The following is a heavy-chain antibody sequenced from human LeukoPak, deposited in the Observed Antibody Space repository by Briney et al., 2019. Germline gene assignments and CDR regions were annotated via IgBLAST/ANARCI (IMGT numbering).Heavy chain of an antibody. V-gene: IGHV3-23*01. CDR1: GFTFSNYG. D-gene: IGHD6-13*01. CDR3: ANGAAAGTPTMGDY. CDR2: ISGGGDNT. J-gene: IGHJ4*02. Sequence: GGSLRLSCADSGFTFSNYGLSWVPQAPGKGLEWVSVISGGGDNTYYADSVKGRFTISRDNFKNTLYLQMNSLRAEDTAVYYCANGAAAGTPTMGDYWGQGTLVTVSS.